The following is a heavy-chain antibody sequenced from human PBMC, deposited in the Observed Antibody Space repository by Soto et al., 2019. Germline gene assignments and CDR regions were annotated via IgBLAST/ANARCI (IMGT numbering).Heavy chain of an antibody. Sequence: NPSETLSLTCTVSGGSISSGDYYWSWIRQPPGKGLEWVGTFYDGNTYHNPSLRSRITIAVDTSKNQFSLKLNSVAAADTAFYYCATTRGLAVGGSFDYWGQGMLVTVSS. V-gene: IGHV4-39*01. CDR2: FYDGNT. J-gene: IGHJ4*02. D-gene: IGHD3-10*01. CDR1: GGSISSGDYY. CDR3: ATTRGLAVGGSFDY.